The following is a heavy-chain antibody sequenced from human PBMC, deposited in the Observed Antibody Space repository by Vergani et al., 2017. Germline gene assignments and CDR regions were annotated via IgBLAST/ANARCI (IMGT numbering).Heavy chain of an antibody. CDR1: GYTFTGYY. CDR2: IYPGDSDT. CDR3: ARRDYYDSSGYYYPPDY. Sequence: VQLVQSGAEVKKPGASVKVSCKASGYTFTGYYMHWVRQAPGQGLEWMGIIYPGDSDTRYSPSFQGQVTISADKSIRTAYLQWSSLKASDTAMYYCARRDYYDSSGYYYPPDYWGQGTLVTVSS. V-gene: IGHV5-51*01. J-gene: IGHJ4*02. D-gene: IGHD3-22*01.